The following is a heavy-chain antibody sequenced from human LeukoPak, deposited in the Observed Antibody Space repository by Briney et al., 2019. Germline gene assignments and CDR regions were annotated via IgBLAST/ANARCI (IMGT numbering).Heavy chain of an antibody. CDR3: ARSESYYQNQGFDY. Sequence: GGALRLSCAASRFTFSSYLMSWVRQAPGRGVEWVAHIKQDGSEKYYVDSVRGRFTISRDNAKNSLYLQMNSLRAEDTAVYYCARSESYYQNQGFDYWGQGPLVTVSS. CDR2: IKQDGSEK. CDR1: RFTFSSYL. J-gene: IGHJ4*02. V-gene: IGHV3-7*01. D-gene: IGHD1-26*01.